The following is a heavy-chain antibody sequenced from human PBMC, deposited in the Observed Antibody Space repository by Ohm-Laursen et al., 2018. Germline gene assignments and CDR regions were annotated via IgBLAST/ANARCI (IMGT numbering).Heavy chain of an antibody. Sequence: SSLRLSCAASGFTFSSYGMHWVRQAPGKGLEWVAVISYDGSNKYYADSVKGRFTISRDNSKNTLYLQMNSLRAEDTAVYYCAKDDYYESSGYWGPGAFDIWGQGTMVTVSS. J-gene: IGHJ3*02. CDR3: AKDDYYESSGYWGPGAFDI. CDR2: ISYDGSNK. CDR1: GFTFSSYG. D-gene: IGHD3-22*01. V-gene: IGHV3-30*18.